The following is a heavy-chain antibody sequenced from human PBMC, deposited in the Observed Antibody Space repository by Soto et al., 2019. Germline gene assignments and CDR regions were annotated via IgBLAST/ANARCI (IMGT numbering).Heavy chain of an antibody. Sequence: GGSLRLSCAASGFTFSSYGMHWVRQAPGKGLEWVAVIWYDGSNKYYADSVKGRFTISRDNSKNTLYLQMNSLRAEDTAVYYCARVSGGNFHRPDYYYYGMDVWGQGTTVTVSS. CDR2: IWYDGSNK. J-gene: IGHJ6*02. V-gene: IGHV3-33*01. D-gene: IGHD2-21*01. CDR3: ARVSGGNFHRPDYYYYGMDV. CDR1: GFTFSSYG.